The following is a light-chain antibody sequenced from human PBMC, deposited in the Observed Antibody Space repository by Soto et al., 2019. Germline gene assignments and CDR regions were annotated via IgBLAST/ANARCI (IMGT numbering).Light chain of an antibody. CDR1: QSLLHRNGYNY. Sequence: DIVMTQSPLSLPVNPGEPASISCRSSQSLLHRNGYNYLEWYLQKPGQSPQLLIYLGSNRASGAPDRISGSGSGTDFTLQISRVEADDVGVYYCMQALQTPWTFGQGTRVEIK. CDR2: LGS. V-gene: IGKV2-28*01. J-gene: IGKJ1*01. CDR3: MQALQTPWT.